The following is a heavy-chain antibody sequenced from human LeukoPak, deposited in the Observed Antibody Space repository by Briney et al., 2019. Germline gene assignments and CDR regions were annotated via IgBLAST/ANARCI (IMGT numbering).Heavy chain of an antibody. CDR3: ASATSWLPFDY. CDR1: GFTFSSYW. Sequence: PGGPLRLSCAASGFTFSSYWMSWVRQAPGKGLEWVANIKQDGSEKYYVDSVKGRFTISGDNAKNSLYLQMNSLRAEDTAVYYCASATSWLPFDYWGQGTLVTVSS. V-gene: IGHV3-7*01. D-gene: IGHD5-12*01. J-gene: IGHJ4*02. CDR2: IKQDGSEK.